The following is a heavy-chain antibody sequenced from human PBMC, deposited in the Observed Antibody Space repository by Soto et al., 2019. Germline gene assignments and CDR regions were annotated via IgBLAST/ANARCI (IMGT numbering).Heavy chain of an antibody. J-gene: IGHJ3*01. CDR1: GFTFSSYW. CDR2: IKQDGSEI. Sequence: GGSLRLSCAASGFTFSSYWMSWVRQAPGKGLEWVANIKQDGSEIYYVDSVKGRFTISRDNAKNSLYLQMNSLRAEDTAVYHCATDPHGFDVWGQGTMVTVSS. V-gene: IGHV3-7*01. CDR3: ATDPHGFDV.